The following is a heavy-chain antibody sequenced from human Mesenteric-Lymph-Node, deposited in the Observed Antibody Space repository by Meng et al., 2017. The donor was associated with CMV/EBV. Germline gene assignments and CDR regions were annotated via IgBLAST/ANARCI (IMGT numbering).Heavy chain of an antibody. Sequence: CAVYGGSFRGYYWSWIRQPPGKGLEWIGEINHSGSTNYNPSLKSRVTISVDTSKNQFSLKLSSVTAADTAVYYCARGSTMVRGSYGYWGQGTLVTVSS. CDR1: GGSFRGYY. CDR3: ARGSTMVRGSYGY. D-gene: IGHD3-10*01. J-gene: IGHJ4*02. V-gene: IGHV4-34*01. CDR2: INHSGST.